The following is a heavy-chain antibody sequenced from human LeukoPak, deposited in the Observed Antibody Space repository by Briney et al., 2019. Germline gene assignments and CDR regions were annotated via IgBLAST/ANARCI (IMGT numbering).Heavy chain of an antibody. CDR3: AKSYFSSRGLGGPFDY. J-gene: IGHJ4*02. Sequence: GGSLRLSCAASGFTFDDYAMHWVRQAPGKGLELVSGISWNSGSIGYADSVKGRFTISRDNAKNSLYLQMNSLRAEDMALYYCAKSYFSSRGLGGPFDYWGQGTLVTVSS. CDR2: ISWNSGSI. CDR1: GFTFDDYA. D-gene: IGHD3-10*01. V-gene: IGHV3-9*03.